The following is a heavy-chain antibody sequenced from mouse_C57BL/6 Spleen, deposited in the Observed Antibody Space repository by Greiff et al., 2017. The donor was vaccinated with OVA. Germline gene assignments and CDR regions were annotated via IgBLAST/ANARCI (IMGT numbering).Heavy chain of an antibody. CDR2: IYPSDSET. CDR3: ALYDPFAY. J-gene: IGHJ3*01. V-gene: IGHV1-61*01. D-gene: IGHD2-12*01. Sequence: VQLQQPGAELVRPGSSVKLSCKASGYTFTSYWMDWVKQRPGQGLEWIGNIYPSDSETHYNQKFKDKATLTVDKSSSTAYMRLSSLTSEDSAVYYCALYDPFAYWGQGTLVTVSA. CDR1: GYTFTSYW.